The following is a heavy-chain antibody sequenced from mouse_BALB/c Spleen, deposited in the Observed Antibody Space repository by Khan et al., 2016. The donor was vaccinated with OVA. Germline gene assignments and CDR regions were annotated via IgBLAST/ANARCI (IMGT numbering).Heavy chain of an antibody. CDR3: ARRLPPYYYAMDY. V-gene: IGHV1-7*01. CDR1: GYTFTNYW. CDR2: INPSTIYT. D-gene: IGHD3-2*02. J-gene: IGHJ4*01. Sequence: QVQLKQSGAELAKPGASVKMSCKASGYTFTNYWMHWVKQRPGQGLEWIGYINPSTIYTEYNQKFKDKATLTADKSSSTAYMQLRSMKSEDSAVYYCARRLPPYYYAMDYWGQGTSVTFSS.